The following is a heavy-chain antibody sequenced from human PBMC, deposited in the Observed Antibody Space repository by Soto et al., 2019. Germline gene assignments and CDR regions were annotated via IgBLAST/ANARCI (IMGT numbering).Heavy chain of an antibody. CDR1: GYTFTSYG. CDR2: ISAYNGNT. CDR3: AIVDNWNSNDAFDI. J-gene: IGHJ3*02. Sequence: ASVKVSCKASGYTFTSYGISWVRQAPGQGLEWMGWISAYNGNTNYAQKLQGRVTMTTDTSTSTAYMELRSLRSDDTAVYYCAIVDNWNSNDAFDISGQGTIVTVSS. D-gene: IGHD1-7*01. V-gene: IGHV1-18*01.